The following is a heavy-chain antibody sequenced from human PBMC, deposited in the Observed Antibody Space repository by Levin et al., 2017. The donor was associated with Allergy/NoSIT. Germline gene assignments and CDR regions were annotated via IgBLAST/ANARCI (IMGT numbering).Heavy chain of an antibody. CDR3: ARVDPCSRPTGYTDWFFDL. Sequence: PSETLSLTCTVSAYSISSDFYWGWVRQPPGKGLEWIGTIYHSGSTYYNPSLKSRVTVSVDTSKNQFSLKLTSVTASDTAVYYCARVDPCSRPTGYTDWFFDLWGRGTLVTVSS. D-gene: IGHD2-2*02. CDR1: AYSISSDFY. CDR2: IYHSGST. J-gene: IGHJ2*01. V-gene: IGHV4-38-2*02.